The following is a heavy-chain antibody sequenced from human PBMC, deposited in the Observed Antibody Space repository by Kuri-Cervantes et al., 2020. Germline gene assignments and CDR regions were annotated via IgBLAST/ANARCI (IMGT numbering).Heavy chain of an antibody. CDR3: ARGLDLGYYYYGMDV. V-gene: IGHV3-9*01. CDR1: GFTFDDYA. D-gene: IGHD3-16*01. J-gene: IGHJ6*02. Sequence: LSLTCAASGFTFDDYAMHWVRQAPGKGLEWVSGISWNSGSIGYADSVKGRFTVSRDNSKNPLYLQMNSLRVEDTAVYYCARGLDLGYYYYGMDVWGQGTTVTVSS. CDR2: ISWNSGSI.